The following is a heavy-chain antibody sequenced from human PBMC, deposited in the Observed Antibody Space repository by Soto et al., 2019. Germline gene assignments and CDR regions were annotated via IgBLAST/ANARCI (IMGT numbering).Heavy chain of an antibody. Sequence: QVQLVESGGGVVQPGGSLRLSWAASGFTFSSYGMHWVRRAPGKGPEWVAVISYDGSKKYYADSVKGRCTISRDNSKNTLYLHMNSRRFEDTAVFNCEKEYRWVGWFDPWGQGTLVTVSS. CDR2: ISYDGSKK. V-gene: IGHV3-30*18. D-gene: IGHD2-15*01. J-gene: IGHJ5*02. CDR1: GFTFSSYG. CDR3: EKEYRWVGWFDP.